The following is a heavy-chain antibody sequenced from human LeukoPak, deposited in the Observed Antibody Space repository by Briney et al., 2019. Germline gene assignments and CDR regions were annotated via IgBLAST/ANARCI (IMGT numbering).Heavy chain of an antibody. CDR2: ISPKTDGT. Sequence: ASVKVSCKASGYTFTSYGISWVRQAPGQGLEYMGWISPKTDGTNYAQKFQGRVTMTRDTYISTAYMDLSGLRSDDTAVYYCARALSNVPAASLNFWGQGTLVTVSS. D-gene: IGHD6-13*01. V-gene: IGHV1-2*02. J-gene: IGHJ4*02. CDR1: GYTFTSYG. CDR3: ARALSNVPAASLNF.